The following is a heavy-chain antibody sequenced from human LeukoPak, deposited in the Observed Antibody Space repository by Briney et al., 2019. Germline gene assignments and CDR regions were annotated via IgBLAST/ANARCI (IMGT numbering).Heavy chain of an antibody. CDR2: INHSGST. J-gene: IGHJ6*03. CDR3: ARHTVTTNYYYYYMDV. V-gene: IGHV4-34*01. CDR1: GGSFSGYY. Sequence: ASETLSLTCAVCGGSFSGYYWSWIRQPPGKGLEWIGEINHSGSTNYNPSLKSRVTISVDTSKNQFSLKLSSVTAADTAVYYCARHTVTTNYYYYYMDVWGKGTTVTVSS. D-gene: IGHD4-17*01.